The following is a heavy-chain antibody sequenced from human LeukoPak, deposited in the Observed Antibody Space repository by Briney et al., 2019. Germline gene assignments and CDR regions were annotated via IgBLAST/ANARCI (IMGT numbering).Heavy chain of an antibody. D-gene: IGHD6-13*01. J-gene: IGHJ4*02. CDR1: GFTFSSYA. V-gene: IGHV3-23*01. Sequence: PGGSLRLSCAVSGFTFSSYAMSWVRQAPGKGLEWVSAISGSGGSTYYADSVKGRFTISRDNSKNTLYLQMNSLRAEDTAVYYCAKVPYSSSWYDEYYFDYWGQGTLVTVSS. CDR2: ISGSGGST. CDR3: AKVPYSSSWYDEYYFDY.